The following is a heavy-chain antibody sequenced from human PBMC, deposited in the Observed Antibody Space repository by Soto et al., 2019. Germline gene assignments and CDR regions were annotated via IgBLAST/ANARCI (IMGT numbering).Heavy chain of an antibody. D-gene: IGHD6-19*01. CDR2: IFHNGNT. Sequence: SETLSLTCTVSGDSIKSNVWWSWVRQPPGKGLEWIGEIFHNGNTYYNPSLKSRVTMSVDKSKNQFSLLLTSVTATDTAMYYCARDVAVPGESDRFDQWGQGILVTVSS. CDR3: ARDVAVPGESDRFDQ. J-gene: IGHJ4*02. CDR1: GDSIKSNVW. V-gene: IGHV4-4*02.